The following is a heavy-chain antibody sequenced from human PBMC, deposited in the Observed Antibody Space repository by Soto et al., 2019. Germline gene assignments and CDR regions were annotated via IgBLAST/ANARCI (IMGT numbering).Heavy chain of an antibody. J-gene: IGHJ6*02. D-gene: IGHD3-10*01. CDR2: INGDGASL. V-gene: IGHV3-74*03. CDR3: AREGSLGLDV. CDR1: GFIFSSFW. Sequence: EVRLEEAGGGFVQPEGSLRVSCSGSGFIFSSFWMHWVRQGPGKGLEWVSRINGDGASLAYADSVKGRFSISRDNVKNTLHLQMNSLGADDTAVYFCAREGSLGLDVWGRGTTVTVSS.